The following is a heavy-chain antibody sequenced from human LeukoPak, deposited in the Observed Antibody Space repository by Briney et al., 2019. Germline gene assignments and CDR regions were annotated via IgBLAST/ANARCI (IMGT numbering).Heavy chain of an antibody. CDR2: ISGSGGST. Sequence: GASLRLSCAASGFTFSSYAMSWVRQAPGKGLEWVSAISGSGGSTYYADSVKGRFTISRDNSKNTLYLQMNSLRAADTAVYYCAKSLGRWLPYGMDVWGQGTTVTVSS. CDR3: AKSLGRWLPYGMDV. D-gene: IGHD5-24*01. J-gene: IGHJ6*02. V-gene: IGHV3-23*01. CDR1: GFTFSSYA.